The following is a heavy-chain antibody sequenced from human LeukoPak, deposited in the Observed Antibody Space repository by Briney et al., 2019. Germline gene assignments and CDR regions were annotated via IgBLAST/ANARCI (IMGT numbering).Heavy chain of an antibody. Sequence: GESLKISCKGSGYSFTNYWIGWVRQMPGKGLEWMGIIYPDDSDISYRPSFQGQVTISVDKSISTAYLQWSSLKASDTAMYYCARRWGTYDILTGYYRDQDAFDIWGQGTMTVSS. CDR2: IYPDDSDI. CDR1: GYSFTNYW. CDR3: ARRWGTYDILTGYYRDQDAFDI. D-gene: IGHD3-9*01. V-gene: IGHV5-51*01. J-gene: IGHJ3*02.